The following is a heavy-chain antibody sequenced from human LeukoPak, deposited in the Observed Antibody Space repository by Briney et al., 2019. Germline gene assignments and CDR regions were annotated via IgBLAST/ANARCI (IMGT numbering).Heavy chain of an antibody. CDR1: GFTFSSYG. CDR2: IWYDGSNK. J-gene: IGHJ4*02. CDR3: AKSWSIAAAALDY. V-gene: IGHV3-33*06. Sequence: GGSLRLSCAASGFTFSSYGMHWVRQAPGKGLEWVAVIWYDGSNKYYADSVKGRFTISRDNSKNTLYLQMNSLGDEDTAVYYCAKSWSIAAAALDYWGQGTLVTVSS. D-gene: IGHD6-13*01.